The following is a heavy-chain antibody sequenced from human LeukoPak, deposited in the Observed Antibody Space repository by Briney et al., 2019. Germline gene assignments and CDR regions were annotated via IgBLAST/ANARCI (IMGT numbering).Heavy chain of an antibody. J-gene: IGHJ4*02. CDR2: ISAYNGNT. CDR1: GYTFTSYG. V-gene: IGHV1-18*01. Sequence: ASVKVSCKASGYTFTSYGISWVRQAPGQGLEWMGWISAYNGNTNYAQKLQGRVPMTTDTSTSTAYMELRSLRSDDTAVYYCARGGAYDYIWGSPIQVDYWGQGTLVTVSS. D-gene: IGHD3-16*01. CDR3: ARGGAYDYIWGSPIQVDY.